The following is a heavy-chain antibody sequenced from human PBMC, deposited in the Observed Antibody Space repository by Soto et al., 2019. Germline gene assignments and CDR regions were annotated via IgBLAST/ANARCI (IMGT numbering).Heavy chain of an antibody. Sequence: EVQLVESGGGLVQPGRSLRLSCATSGFTFSDYAMTWFRQAPGKAPQWVAFIRTKTYGGTGEYAASVKDRFSISRDDSKSIVYPPMNSLKTEDTAIYYCTVANYFDPWGQGTLVTVSS. CDR2: IRTKTYGGTG. CDR1: GFTFSDYA. V-gene: IGHV3-49*03. J-gene: IGHJ5*02. CDR3: TVANYFDP. D-gene: IGHD3-10*01.